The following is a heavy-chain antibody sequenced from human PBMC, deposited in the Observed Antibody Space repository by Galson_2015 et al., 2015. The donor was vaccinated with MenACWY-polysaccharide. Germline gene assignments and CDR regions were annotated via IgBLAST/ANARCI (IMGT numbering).Heavy chain of an antibody. CDR2: T. Sequence: TGYVQKFQGRVTMTRNTSISIAYMELNSLRSEDTAVYYCARGGKYYYDSSGYLNWFDPWGQGTLVTVSS. CDR3: ARGGKYYYDSSGYLNWFDP. J-gene: IGHJ5*02. V-gene: IGHV1-8*01. D-gene: IGHD3-22*01.